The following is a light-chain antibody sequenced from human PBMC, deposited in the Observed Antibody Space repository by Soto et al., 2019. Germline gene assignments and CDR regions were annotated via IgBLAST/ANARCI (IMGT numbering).Light chain of an antibody. CDR2: GNS. Sequence: QLVLTQPPLVSGAPGQRVTISCTGSSSNIGAGYDVHWYQQLPGTAPKLLIYGNSNRPSGVPDRFSGSKSGTSASLAITGLQAEDEADYYCQSYDSSLSGVVFGGGTQLTVL. CDR3: QSYDSSLSGVV. V-gene: IGLV1-40*01. J-gene: IGLJ2*01. CDR1: SSNIGAGYD.